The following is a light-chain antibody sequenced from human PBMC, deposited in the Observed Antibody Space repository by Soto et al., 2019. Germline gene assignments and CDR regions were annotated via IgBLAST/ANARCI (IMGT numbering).Light chain of an antibody. V-gene: IGKV3-15*01. CDR3: QQYNDWPRT. CDR2: GAY. Sequence: DIVLTQSPVNLSASPGESATLSCRASQTVNSDLAWYQQKPGQAPRLLIYGAYIRAVGIPARFSGSGSGADFTLTIRSLQSEDFALYFCQQYNDWPRTFGQGTKVDIK. J-gene: IGKJ1*01. CDR1: QTVNSD.